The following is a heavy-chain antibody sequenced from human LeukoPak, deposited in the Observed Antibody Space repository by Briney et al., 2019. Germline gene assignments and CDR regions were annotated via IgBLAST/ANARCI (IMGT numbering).Heavy chain of an antibody. Sequence: PGGSLRLSCAASGFTFSSYAMSWVRQAPGQGLEWVSAISGSGGSTYYADYVKGRVTISRDNSTNTLYLQMNSLRAEGTAVYYCAKADSSGYYYPNWFDPWGQGTLVTVSS. CDR1: GFTFSSYA. CDR3: AKADSSGYYYPNWFDP. J-gene: IGHJ5*02. CDR2: ISGSGGST. V-gene: IGHV3-23*01. D-gene: IGHD3-22*01.